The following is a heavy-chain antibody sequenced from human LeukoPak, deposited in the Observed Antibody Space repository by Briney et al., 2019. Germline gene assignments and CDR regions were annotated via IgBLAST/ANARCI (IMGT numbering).Heavy chain of an antibody. CDR1: GYTFSDYY. V-gene: IGHV1-2*02. CDR2: IIPNSGGT. Sequence: GASVKVSCKAFGYTFSDYYLHWVRQAPGQGLEWIGWIIPNSGGTAYAQNFEGRVTMTRDTSISTAYMELSRLRSDDTAMYYCARIRTSGSYFNAWGQGSLVTVSS. J-gene: IGHJ4*02. CDR3: ARIRTSGSYFNA. D-gene: IGHD3-10*01.